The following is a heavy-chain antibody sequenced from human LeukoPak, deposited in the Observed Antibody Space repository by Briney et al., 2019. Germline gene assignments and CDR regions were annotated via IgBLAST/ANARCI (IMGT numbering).Heavy chain of an antibody. Sequence: PSETLSLTCTVSGYSISSGYYWGWIRQPPGKGLEWIGSIYHSGSTYYNPSLKSRVTISVDTSKNQFSLKLRSVTAADTAIYFCARASETAMVTLWGQGTLVTVSS. CDR2: IYHSGST. V-gene: IGHV4-38-2*02. CDR1: GYSISSGYY. J-gene: IGHJ4*02. D-gene: IGHD5-18*01. CDR3: ARASETAMVTL.